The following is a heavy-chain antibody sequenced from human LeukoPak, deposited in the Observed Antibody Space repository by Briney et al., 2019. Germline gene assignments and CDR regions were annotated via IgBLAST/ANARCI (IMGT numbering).Heavy chain of an antibody. V-gene: IGHV4-34*01. D-gene: IGHD3-22*01. Sequence: KPSETLSLPCAVYGGSFSGYYWSWIRHPPRKGLEWIGEINHSGSTNYNPSLKSRVTISVDTSKNQFSLKLSSVTAADTAVYYCARAPDSREGMDVWGQGTTVTVSS. CDR3: ARAPDSREGMDV. CDR1: GGSFSGYY. J-gene: IGHJ6*02. CDR2: INHSGST.